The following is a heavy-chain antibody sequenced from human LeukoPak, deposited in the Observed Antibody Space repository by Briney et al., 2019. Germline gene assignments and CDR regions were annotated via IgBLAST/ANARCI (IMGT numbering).Heavy chain of an antibody. CDR2: INPNTGDT. J-gene: IGHJ4*02. CDR3: ARSRRVGNGEYPDY. D-gene: IGHD3-10*01. V-gene: IGHV1-2*02. Sequence: ASVKVSRKAPGYTFTGYYMHWVRKTPGQGLEWMGWINPNTGDTNYGRKFQGRVTMTRDTSINTAYMELRSLRSDDTAVYYCARSRRVGNGEYPDYWGQGTLVTVSS. CDR1: GYTFTGYY.